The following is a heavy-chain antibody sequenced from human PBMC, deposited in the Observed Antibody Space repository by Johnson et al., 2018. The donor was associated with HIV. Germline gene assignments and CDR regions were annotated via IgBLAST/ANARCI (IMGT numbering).Heavy chain of an antibody. CDR3: TRELGEDDYYDGGGDALDI. CDR2: INWNGGST. J-gene: IGHJ3*02. CDR1: GFTVSSNY. Sequence: VQLVESGGGLVQPGGSLRLSCAASGFTVSSNYMSWVRQAPGKGLEWVSGINWNGGSTGYADSVKGRFTISRDTAKNSLYLQMNSLRAEDTAVYYCTRELGEDDYYDGGGDALDIWGQGTMVTVSS. V-gene: IGHV3-20*04. D-gene: IGHD3-22*01.